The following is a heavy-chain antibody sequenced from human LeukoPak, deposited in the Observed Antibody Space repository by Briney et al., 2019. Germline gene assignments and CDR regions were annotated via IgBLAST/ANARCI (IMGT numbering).Heavy chain of an antibody. CDR3: AKGYSGSYNYFDY. V-gene: IGHV3-48*03. CDR2: ISSSGSTI. CDR1: GFTFSSYE. Sequence: RSGGSLRLSCAASGFTFSSYEMNWVRQAPGKGLEWVSYISSSGSTIYYADSVKGRFTISRDNSKNTLYLQMNSLRAEDTAVYYCAKGYSGSYNYFDYWGQGTLVTVSS. D-gene: IGHD1-26*01. J-gene: IGHJ4*02.